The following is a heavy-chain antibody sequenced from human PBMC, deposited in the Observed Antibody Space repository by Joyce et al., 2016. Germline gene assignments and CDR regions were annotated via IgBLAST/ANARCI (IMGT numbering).Heavy chain of an antibody. CDR1: GYSFVSYG. J-gene: IGHJ3*02. D-gene: IGHD3-3*01. CDR3: ARQEYDFWTGADPLDI. CDR2: VSGYTGHT. V-gene: IGHV1-18*04. Sequence: QGHLVQSGGEVKRPGASVRVSCKASGYSFVSYGISWVRQAAGQGLEWMGWVSGYTGHTKYREKFKCRLALTTDSSSSTAYMELRSLRSDDTAVYFCARQEYDFWTGADPLDICGQGTVVTVSS.